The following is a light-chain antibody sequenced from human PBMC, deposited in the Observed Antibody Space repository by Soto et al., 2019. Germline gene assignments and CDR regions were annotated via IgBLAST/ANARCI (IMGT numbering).Light chain of an antibody. Sequence: DIQMTQSPSTLSASVGDRVTVTCRASQSFSGWLAWYQHQAGKAPKLLIYGASTLHSGVPSRFSGSVSGTEFTLTIGNLQPEDSGTFYCQLYNTYAITFGQGTRLEIK. CDR3: QLYNTYAIT. V-gene: IGKV1-5*01. CDR2: GAS. CDR1: QSFSGW. J-gene: IGKJ5*01.